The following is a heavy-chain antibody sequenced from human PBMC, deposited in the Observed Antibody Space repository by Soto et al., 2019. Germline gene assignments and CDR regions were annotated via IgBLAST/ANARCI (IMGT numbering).Heavy chain of an antibody. V-gene: IGHV4-34*01. CDR3: ARSGYPIDY. J-gene: IGHJ4*02. D-gene: IGHD3-22*01. Sequence: QVQLQQWGAGLLKPSETLSLTCAVYGGSISGYYWSWIRQPPGKGLEWIGEINHSGSTNYNPSLKSRVTISVDTSKNQFSLKLSSVTAADTAVYYCARSGYPIDYWGQGTLVTVSS. CDR2: INHSGST. CDR1: GGSISGYY.